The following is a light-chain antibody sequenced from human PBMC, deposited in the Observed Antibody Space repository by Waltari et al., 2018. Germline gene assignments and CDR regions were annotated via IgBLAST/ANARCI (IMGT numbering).Light chain of an antibody. CDR2: KNY. Sequence: QSVLTQPPAASGTPGQRVTISCSGSRSNIGNNLVYWYQQFPGTAPKLHISKNYARPSGGPDRVYGSRSGTSASLAMSGLRSEDEADYYCASWDDRLGGYVFGPGTKVIVL. CDR1: RSNIGNNL. CDR3: ASWDDRLGGYV. V-gene: IGLV1-47*01. J-gene: IGLJ1*01.